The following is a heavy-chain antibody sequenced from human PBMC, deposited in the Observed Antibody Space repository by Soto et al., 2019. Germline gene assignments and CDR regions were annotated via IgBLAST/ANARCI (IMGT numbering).Heavy chain of an antibody. J-gene: IGHJ4*02. CDR3: ARDKITGLFDY. V-gene: IGHV4-39*07. D-gene: IGHD2-8*02. CDR1: GGSISSGDYY. Sequence: SETLSLTCTVSGGSISSGDYYWTWIRQPPGTGLDLIGEINHSGSTNYNPSLKSRVTISLDTSKNQFSLKLTSLTAADTAVYYCARDKITGLFDYWGQGTLVTVSS. CDR2: INHSGST.